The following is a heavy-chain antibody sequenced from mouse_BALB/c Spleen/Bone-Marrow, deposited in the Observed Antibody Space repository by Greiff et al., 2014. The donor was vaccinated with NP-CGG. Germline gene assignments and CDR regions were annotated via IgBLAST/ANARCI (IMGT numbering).Heavy chain of an antibody. J-gene: IGHJ4*01. Sequence: QVHVKQSGAELMKPGASVKISCKATGYTFSSYWIEWVKQRPGHGLEWIGEILPGSGTTNYNENFKGKATFTADTSSNTAYVQLSSLTSEDSAVYYCARDYRYDGAMDYWGQGTSVTVSS. V-gene: IGHV1-9*01. D-gene: IGHD2-14*01. CDR2: ILPGSGTT. CDR3: ARDYRYDGAMDY. CDR1: GYTFSSYW.